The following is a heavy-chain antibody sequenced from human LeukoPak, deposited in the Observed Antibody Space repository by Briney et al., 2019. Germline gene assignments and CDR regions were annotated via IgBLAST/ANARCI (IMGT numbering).Heavy chain of an antibody. CDR2: IYYSGST. CDR1: GGSISSSGYY. Sequence: PSETLSLTCTVSGGSISSSGYYWGWIRQPPGKGLEWIGSIYYSGSTYYNPSLKSRVTISVDTSKNQFSLKLSSVTAADTAVYYCARARVATFYFDYWGQGTLVTVSS. V-gene: IGHV4-39*01. CDR3: ARARVATFYFDY. J-gene: IGHJ4*02. D-gene: IGHD5-12*01.